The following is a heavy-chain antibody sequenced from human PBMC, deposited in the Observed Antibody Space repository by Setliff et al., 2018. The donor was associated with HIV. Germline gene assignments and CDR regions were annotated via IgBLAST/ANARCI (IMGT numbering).Heavy chain of an antibody. J-gene: IGHJ5*02. D-gene: IGHD3-3*01. CDR2: IFYRGST. CDR3: ARAGHYDFLGGFSAQPLDP. V-gene: IGHV4-31*03. Sequence: SETLSLTCTVSNGSISSGNHYWSWIRQHPGKGLEWIGYIFYRGSTYYNPSLKSRVSLSIDTSKNYFSLKLTSVTAADTAMYFCARAGHYDFLGGFSAQPLDPGGRGILVTVSS. CDR1: NGSISSGNHY.